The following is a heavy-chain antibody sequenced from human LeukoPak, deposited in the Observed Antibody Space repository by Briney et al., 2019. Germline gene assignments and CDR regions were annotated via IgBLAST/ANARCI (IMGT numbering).Heavy chain of an antibody. V-gene: IGHV3-30*04. Sequence: GGSLRLSCAASGFTFSSYAMHWVRQAPGKGLEWVAFISYDGSNKYYADSVKGRFTISRDNSKNTLYPQMNSLRAEDTAVYYCARDRSSSWYGYFDYWGQGTLVTVSS. CDR3: ARDRSSSWYGYFDY. D-gene: IGHD6-13*01. J-gene: IGHJ4*02. CDR1: GFTFSSYA. CDR2: ISYDGSNK.